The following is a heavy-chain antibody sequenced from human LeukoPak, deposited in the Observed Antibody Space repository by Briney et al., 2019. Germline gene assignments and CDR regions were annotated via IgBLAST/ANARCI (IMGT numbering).Heavy chain of an antibody. V-gene: IGHV1-2*02. Sequence: ASVKVSCKASGYTFTGYYMHWVRQAPGQGLEWMGWINPNRGGTNYAQKFQGRVTMTRDTSISTAYMELSRLRSDDTAVYYCARQEMGYCSSTSCLAFDIWGQGTMVTVSS. CDR3: ARQEMGYCSSTSCLAFDI. CDR1: GYTFTGYY. CDR2: INPNRGGT. D-gene: IGHD2-2*01. J-gene: IGHJ3*02.